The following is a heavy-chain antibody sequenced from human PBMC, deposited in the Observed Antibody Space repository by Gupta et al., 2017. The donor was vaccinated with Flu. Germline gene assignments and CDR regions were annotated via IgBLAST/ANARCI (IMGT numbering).Heavy chain of an antibody. CDR2: INPDGSST. CDR3: ATVTTGC. V-gene: IGHV3-74*03. CDR1: SY. J-gene: IGHJ4*02. Sequence: SYLQWGRQAPGKGRVGVSRINPDGSSTTYADSVKGRFTISRDNAKNTLYLQMNSLGADDTAVYYCATVTTGCWGQGTLVTVSS. D-gene: IGHD4-17*01.